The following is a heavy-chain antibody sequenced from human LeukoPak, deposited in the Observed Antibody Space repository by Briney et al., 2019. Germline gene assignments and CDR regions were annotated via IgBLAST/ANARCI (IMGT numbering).Heavy chain of an antibody. CDR2: INPNSGGT. J-gene: IGHJ4*02. Sequence: ASVKVSCKASGYTFTGYYMHWVRQAPGQGLEWMGRINPNSGGTNYAQKFQGRVTMTRDTSISTAYMELSSLRSDDTAEYYCARGNIVATIPFDYWGQGTLVTVSS. CDR1: GYTFTGYY. V-gene: IGHV1-2*06. CDR3: ARGNIVATIPFDY. D-gene: IGHD5-12*01.